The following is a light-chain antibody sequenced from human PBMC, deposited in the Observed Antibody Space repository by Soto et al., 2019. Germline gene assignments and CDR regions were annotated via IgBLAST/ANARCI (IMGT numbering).Light chain of an antibody. CDR2: GAS. Sequence: EIVMTQSPATLSVSPGERGTLSCRTSQSVSSSLAWYQQKPGQAPSLLIYGASTRATGIPARFSGSGSGTDFTLTISRLEPEDFAVYYCQQYGNSPITFGQGTRRRL. CDR3: QQYGNSPIT. CDR1: QSVSSS. J-gene: IGKJ5*01. V-gene: IGKV3-15*01.